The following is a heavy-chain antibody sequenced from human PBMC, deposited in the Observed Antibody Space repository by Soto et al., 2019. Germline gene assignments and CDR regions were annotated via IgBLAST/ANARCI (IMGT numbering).Heavy chain of an antibody. CDR2: INHSGST. D-gene: IGHD3-10*01. Sequence: PSETLSLTCAVYGGSFSGYYWSWIRQPPGKGLEWIGEINHSGSTNYNPSLKSRVTISVDTSKNQFSLKLSSVTAADTAVYYCARILGVQYNWFDPWGQGTLVTVSS. CDR3: ARILGVQYNWFDP. J-gene: IGHJ5*02. V-gene: IGHV4-34*01. CDR1: GGSFSGYY.